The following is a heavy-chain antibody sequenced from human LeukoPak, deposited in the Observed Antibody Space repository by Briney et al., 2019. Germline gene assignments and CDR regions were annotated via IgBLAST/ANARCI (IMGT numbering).Heavy chain of an antibody. CDR3: ARESTGFGEFVWFDP. Sequence: SSQTLSLTCTVSGGSISSGSYYWSWIRQPAGKGLEWIGRIYTSGSTNYNPSLKSRVTISVDTSKNQFSLKLSSVTAADTAVYYCARESTGFGEFVWFDPWGQGTLVTVSS. J-gene: IGHJ5*02. CDR2: IYTSGST. D-gene: IGHD3-10*01. V-gene: IGHV4-61*02. CDR1: GGSISSGSYY.